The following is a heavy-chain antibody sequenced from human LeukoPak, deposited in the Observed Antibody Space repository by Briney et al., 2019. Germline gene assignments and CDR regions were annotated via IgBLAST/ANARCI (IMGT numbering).Heavy chain of an antibody. D-gene: IGHD3-3*01. CDR3: ARQPPHYDFWSGYSDYYYYYGMDV. CDR2: IYYSGST. Sequence: SETLSLTCTVSGGSITSYYWGWIRQPPGKGLEWIGSIYYSGSTYYNPSLKSRVTISVDTSKNQFSLKLSSVTAADTAVYYCARQPPHYDFWSGYSDYYYYYGMDVWGQGTTVTVSS. CDR1: GGSITSYY. J-gene: IGHJ6*02. V-gene: IGHV4-39*01.